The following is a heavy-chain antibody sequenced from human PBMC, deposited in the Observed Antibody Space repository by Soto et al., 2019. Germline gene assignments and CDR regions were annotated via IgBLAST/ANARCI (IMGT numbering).Heavy chain of an antibody. CDR1: GFTFSSYG. Sequence: QVQLVESGGGVVQPGRSLRLSCAASGFTFSSYGMHWVRQAPGKGLEWVAVIWYDGSNKYYADSVKGRFTISRDNSKNTLYLQMNSLRAEDTAVYYCARDAGDYGDLGFSDYWGQGTLVTVSS. CDR3: ARDAGDYGDLGFSDY. V-gene: IGHV3-33*01. J-gene: IGHJ4*02. CDR2: IWYDGSNK. D-gene: IGHD4-17*01.